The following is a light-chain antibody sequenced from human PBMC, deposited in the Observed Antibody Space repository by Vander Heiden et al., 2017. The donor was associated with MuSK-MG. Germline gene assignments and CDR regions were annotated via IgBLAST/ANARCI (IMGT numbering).Light chain of an antibody. CDR1: TSNIGADYD. J-gene: IGLJ2*01. CDR2: RNN. Sequence: QSVLSQPPSVSGAPGHRLTISCTGTTSNIGADYDVHWYQQPPGAAPRLLIYRNNNRPSGVPDRFSASKSGASASLAITGLQAEDEADYYCQSYDSTLTGLLFGGGTRLTVL. CDR3: QSYDSTLTGLL. V-gene: IGLV1-40*01.